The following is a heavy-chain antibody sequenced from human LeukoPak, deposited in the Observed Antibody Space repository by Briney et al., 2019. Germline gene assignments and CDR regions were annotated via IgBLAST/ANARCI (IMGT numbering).Heavy chain of an antibody. CDR2: ISAYNGNT. CDR3: ARDGVLTFRGVIITVNSNWFDP. V-gene: IGHV1-18*01. CDR1: GYTFTSYG. J-gene: IGHJ5*02. D-gene: IGHD3-10*01. Sequence: GASVKVSCKASGYTFTSYGISWVRQAPGQGLEWMGWISAYNGNTNYAQKFQGRVTMTRDTSISTAYMELSRLRSDDTAVYYCARDGVLTFRGVIITVNSNWFDPWGQGTLVTVSS.